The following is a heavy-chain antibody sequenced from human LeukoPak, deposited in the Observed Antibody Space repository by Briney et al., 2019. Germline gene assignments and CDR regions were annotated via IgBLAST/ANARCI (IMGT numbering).Heavy chain of an antibody. J-gene: IGHJ4*02. CDR2: IYYSGTI. CDR1: GYSISSPNY. CDR3: ARRPPSYYGSGSYYKGGFDY. D-gene: IGHD3-10*01. Sequence: PSETLSLTCAVSGYSISSPNYWGWIRPPPGKGLEWIGYIYYSGTIYYNPSLKSRVTMSVDTSKNQFSLKLSSVTAADTAVYYCARRPPSYYGSGSYYKGGFDYWGQGTLVTVSS. V-gene: IGHV4-28*05.